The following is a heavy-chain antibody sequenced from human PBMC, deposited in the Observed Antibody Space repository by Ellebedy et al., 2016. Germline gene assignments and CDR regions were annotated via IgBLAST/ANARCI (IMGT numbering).Heavy chain of an antibody. CDR1: GFTFSTYA. CDR3: TYSSSCDY. V-gene: IGHV3-23*01. D-gene: IGHD6-6*01. Sequence: GGSLRLXCVASGFTFSTYAMTWVPQAPGKGLGWFSTISGSGGNIYYADSVKGRFTISRDNSKKTLNLQMNSLRAEDTALYYCTYSSSCDYWGQGTLVTVSS. CDR2: ISGSGGNI. J-gene: IGHJ4*02.